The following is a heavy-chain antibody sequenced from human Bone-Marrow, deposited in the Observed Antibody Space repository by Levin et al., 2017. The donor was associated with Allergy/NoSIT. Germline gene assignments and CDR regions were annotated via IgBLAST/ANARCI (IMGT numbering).Heavy chain of an antibody. CDR1: GFTISHYY. CDR3: ATVSRGDLPLY. V-gene: IGHV3-7*01. J-gene: IGHJ4*02. D-gene: IGHD5-24*01. CDR2: IKQDGSET. Sequence: GESLKISCAASGFTISHYYMSWVRQAPGKGLEWVAKIKQDGSETSYVDSVKGRLIISRDNAENSLYLQMNSLRAEDTAMYYCATVSRGDLPLYWGQGTLVTVSS.